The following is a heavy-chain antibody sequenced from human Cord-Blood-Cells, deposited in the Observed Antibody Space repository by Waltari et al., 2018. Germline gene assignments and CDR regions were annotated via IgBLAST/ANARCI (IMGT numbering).Heavy chain of an antibody. Sequence: QVQLVQSGAEVKKPGASVKVSCKASGYTFTSYGISWVRQAPGQGLEWMGWISAYNGNTNYAQKLQGRLTMTTDTSTSTAYMELRSLRSDDTAVYYCARDEAGGGSYYYYYYGMDVWGQGTTVTVSS. CDR3: ARDEAGGGSYYYYYYGMDV. D-gene: IGHD1-26*01. V-gene: IGHV1-18*01. J-gene: IGHJ6*02. CDR1: GYTFTSYG. CDR2: ISAYNGNT.